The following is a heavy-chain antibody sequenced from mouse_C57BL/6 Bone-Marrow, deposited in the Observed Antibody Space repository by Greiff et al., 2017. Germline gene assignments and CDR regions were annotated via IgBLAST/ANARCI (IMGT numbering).Heavy chain of an antibody. CDR3: VRDWDGRDYFDY. CDR2: IRSKSNNYAT. Sequence: EVQVVESGGGLVQPKGSLKLSCAASGFSFNTYAMNWVRQAPGKGLEWVARIRSKSNNYATYYADSVKDRFTISRDDSESMLYLQMNNLKTEDTAMYYCVRDWDGRDYFDYWGQGTTLTVSS. V-gene: IGHV10-1*01. CDR1: GFSFNTYA. J-gene: IGHJ2*01. D-gene: IGHD4-1*01.